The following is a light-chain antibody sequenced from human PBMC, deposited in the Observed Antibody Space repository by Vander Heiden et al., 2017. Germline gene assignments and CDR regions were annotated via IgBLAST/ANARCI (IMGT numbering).Light chain of an antibody. CDR1: GSDVGGYNY. CDR3: SSFAGSNNVV. V-gene: IGLV2-8*01. J-gene: IGLJ2*01. Sequence: SALTPPPSASGSPGQSVTIPCPGTGSDVGGYNYVSWYQQHPGKAPRLMIYEVNKRPSGVPDRFSGSKAGNTASLTVSGLRTEDEADYYCSSFAGSNNVVFGGGTKLTVL. CDR2: EVN.